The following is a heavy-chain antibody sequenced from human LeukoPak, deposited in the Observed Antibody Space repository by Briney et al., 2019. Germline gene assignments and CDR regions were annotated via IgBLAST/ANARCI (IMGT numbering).Heavy chain of an antibody. Sequence: PSETLSLTCTVSGYSISSGYYWGWIRQPPGKGLGWIGIIYHSGSTYYNPSLKSRVTISVDTSKNPFSLKLSSVTAADTAVYYCTRSDGYGLVGIWGQGTRVTVSS. V-gene: IGHV4-38-2*02. CDR1: GYSISSGYY. CDR2: IYHSGST. D-gene: IGHD3-10*01. CDR3: TRSDGYGLVGI. J-gene: IGHJ3*02.